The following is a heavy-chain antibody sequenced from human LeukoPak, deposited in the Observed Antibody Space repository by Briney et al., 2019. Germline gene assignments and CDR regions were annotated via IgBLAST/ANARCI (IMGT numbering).Heavy chain of an antibody. V-gene: IGHV3-23*01. D-gene: IGHD1-26*01. CDR2: ISGSGGST. J-gene: IGHJ4*02. CDR3: AKVSGSYFDY. Sequence: PGGSLRLSCSGSGFNFTMSAMSWVRQAPGKGLEWVSAISGSGGSTYYADSVKGRFTISRDNSKNTLYLQMNSLRAEDTAVYYCAKVSGSYFDYWGQGTLVTVSS. CDR1: GFNFTMSA.